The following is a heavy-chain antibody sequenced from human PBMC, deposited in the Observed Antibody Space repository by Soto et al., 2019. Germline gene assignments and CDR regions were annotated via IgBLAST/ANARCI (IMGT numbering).Heavy chain of an antibody. D-gene: IGHD3-22*01. CDR3: ARDPNYYDSSGYYYDY. CDR2: ISSSSSYI. J-gene: IGHJ4*02. CDR1: GFTFSSYS. V-gene: IGHV3-21*01. Sequence: EVQLVESGGGLVKPGGSLRLSCAASGFTFSSYSMNWVRQAPGKGLEWVSSISSSSSYIYYADSVKGRFTISRDNAKNSLYLQMNSLRAEDTAVYYCARDPNYYDSSGYYYDYWGQGTLVTVSS.